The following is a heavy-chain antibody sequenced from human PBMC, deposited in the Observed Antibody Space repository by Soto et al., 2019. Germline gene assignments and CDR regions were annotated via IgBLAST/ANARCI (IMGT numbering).Heavy chain of an antibody. V-gene: IGHV4-59*01. CDR3: ARDLAAVPRAFDY. CDR2: VYYTGTT. J-gene: IGHJ4*02. Sequence: QVQLQESGPGLLKPSETLSLTCTVSGVSISSYFYIWVRQPPGKGLEWIGSVYYTGTTDYNPSLKSRVTISVDTSKTQFSLNLRSVTAADTAVYYCARDLAAVPRAFDYWGRGHLVTVSS. CDR1: GVSISSYF. D-gene: IGHD6-13*01.